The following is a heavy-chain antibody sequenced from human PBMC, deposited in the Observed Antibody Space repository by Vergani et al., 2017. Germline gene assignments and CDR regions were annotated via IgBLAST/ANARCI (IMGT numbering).Heavy chain of an antibody. CDR2: IYYSGST. D-gene: IGHD6-13*01. J-gene: IGHJ6*03. Sequence: QVQLQESGPGLVKPSETLSLTCTVSGGPISSYYWSWIRQPPGKGLEWIGYIYYSGSTNYHPSLKSRVTISVDTSKNQFSLKLSSVTAADTAVYYCAGGGGMSSSWHQTYYYYYMDVWGKGTTVTVSS. CDR1: GGPISSYY. V-gene: IGHV4-59*01. CDR3: AGGGGMSSSWHQTYYYYYMDV.